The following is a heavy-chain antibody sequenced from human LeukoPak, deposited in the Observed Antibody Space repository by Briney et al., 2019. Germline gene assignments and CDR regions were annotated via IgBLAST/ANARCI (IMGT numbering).Heavy chain of an antibody. CDR3: ATDVRDEYSSGWYPIGY. V-gene: IGHV3-74*01. CDR1: GFTFSSYW. D-gene: IGHD6-13*01. CDR2: INSDGSST. J-gene: IGHJ4*02. Sequence: GGSLRLSCAASGFTFSSYWMHWVRHAPGKGLVWVSRINSDGSSTSYADSVKGRFTISRDNAKNTLYLQMNSLRAEDTAVYYCATDVRDEYSSGWYPIGYWGQGTLVTVSS.